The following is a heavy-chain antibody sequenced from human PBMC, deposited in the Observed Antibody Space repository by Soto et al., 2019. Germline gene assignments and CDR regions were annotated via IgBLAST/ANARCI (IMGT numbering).Heavy chain of an antibody. J-gene: IGHJ4*02. CDR1: GFTFDDYT. CDR2: ISWDGGST. CDR3: AKSKWELLGYFDY. D-gene: IGHD1-26*01. V-gene: IGHV3-43*01. Sequence: GGSLRLSCAXSGFTFDDYTMHWVRQAPGKGLEWVSLISWDGGSTYYADSVKGRFTISRDNSKNSLYLQMNSLRTDDTALYYCAKSKWELLGYFDYWGQGTLVTVSS.